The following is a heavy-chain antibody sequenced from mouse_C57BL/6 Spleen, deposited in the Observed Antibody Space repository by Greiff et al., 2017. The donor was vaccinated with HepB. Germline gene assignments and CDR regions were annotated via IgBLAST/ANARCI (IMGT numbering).Heavy chain of an antibody. J-gene: IGHJ2*01. CDR3: ARERADYEDY. Sequence: EVQLQQSGPELVKPGASVKISCKASGYTFTDYYMNWVKQSHGKSLEWIGDINPNNGGTSYNQKFKGKSTLTVDKSSSTAYMELRSLTSEDSAGYYCARERADYEDYWGQGTTLTVSS. CDR2: INPNNGGT. V-gene: IGHV1-26*01. CDR1: GYTFTDYY. D-gene: IGHD2-4*01.